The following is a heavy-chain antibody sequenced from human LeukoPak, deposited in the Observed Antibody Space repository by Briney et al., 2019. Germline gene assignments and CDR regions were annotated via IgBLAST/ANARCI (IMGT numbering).Heavy chain of an antibody. CDR1: GFSFSDYY. CDR2: ISSGGDTI. Sequence: GGSLRLSCAASGFSFSDYYMTWIRQSPGKGLEWVSFISSGGDTIYYADSVKGRFIISRDNAKNSLYLQMNSLRAEDTAMYYCARAGYYDVFTGYFDWGQGTLVTVSS. J-gene: IGHJ4*02. V-gene: IGHV3-11*01. D-gene: IGHD3-9*01. CDR3: ARAGYYDVFTGYFD.